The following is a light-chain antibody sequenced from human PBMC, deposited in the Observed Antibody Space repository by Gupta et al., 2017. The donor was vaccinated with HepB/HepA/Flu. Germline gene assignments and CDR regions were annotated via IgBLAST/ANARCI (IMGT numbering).Light chain of an antibody. J-gene: IGLJ2*01. V-gene: IGLV2-23*02. Sequence: QSALTQPASVSGFPGQSITISCTGTRSDVGSYSLVSWYQQHPGKAPKLLLYEVTKWPSGISSRFSGSKSGNTASLTISGLQAEDEADYYCCSYSGRDTLVFGGGTKLTVL. CDR2: EVT. CDR3: CSYSGRDTLV. CDR1: RSDVGSYSL.